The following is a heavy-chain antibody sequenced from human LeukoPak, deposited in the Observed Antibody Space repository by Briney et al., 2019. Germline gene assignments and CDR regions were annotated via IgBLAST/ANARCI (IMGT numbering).Heavy chain of an antibody. J-gene: IGHJ4*02. CDR1: GGTFSSYA. CDR2: IIPIFGTA. Sequence: GASVKVSCKASGGTFSSYAISWVRQAPGQGLEWMGGIIPIFGTANYAQKFQGRVTITTDESTSTAYMELSSLRSEDTAVYYCARNYGGNSYYFDSWGQGTLVTVSS. V-gene: IGHV1-69*05. D-gene: IGHD4-23*01. CDR3: ARNYGGNSYYFDS.